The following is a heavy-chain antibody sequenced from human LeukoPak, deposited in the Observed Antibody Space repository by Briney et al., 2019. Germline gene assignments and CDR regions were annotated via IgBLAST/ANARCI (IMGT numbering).Heavy chain of an antibody. Sequence: PGGSLRLSCAASGFTFSSYAMSWVRQAPGKGLEWVSTISDSSSTYYADSVKGRFTISRDNSKNTVYLQMNNLRAEDTAVYYCARGVGYADYPFDYWGQGTLVTVSA. CDR3: ARGVGYADYPFDY. V-gene: IGHV3-23*01. J-gene: IGHJ4*02. D-gene: IGHD4-17*01. CDR2: ISDSSST. CDR1: GFTFSSYA.